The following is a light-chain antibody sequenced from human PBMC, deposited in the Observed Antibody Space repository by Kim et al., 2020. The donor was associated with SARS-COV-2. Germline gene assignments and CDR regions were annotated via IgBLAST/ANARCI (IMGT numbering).Light chain of an antibody. V-gene: IGLV4-69*01. J-gene: IGLJ3*02. Sequence: QPVLTQSPSASASLGASVKLTCTLSSGHSSYAIAWHQQQPEKGPRFLMKLASDGSHSKGDGIPDRFSGSSSGAERYLTISSLQSEDEADYYCQTWGIGLRVFGGGTKLTV. CDR1: SGHSSYA. CDR2: LASDGSH. CDR3: QTWGIGLRV.